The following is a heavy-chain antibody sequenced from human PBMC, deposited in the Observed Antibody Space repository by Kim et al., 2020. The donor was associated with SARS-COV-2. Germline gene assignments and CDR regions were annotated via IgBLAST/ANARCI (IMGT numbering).Heavy chain of an antibody. V-gene: IGHV1-2*02. CDR3: AKVGASNRHGIDY. D-gene: IGHD4-4*01. J-gene: IGHJ4*02. Sequence: AQKYQGRVTLTRDTSITTASMELTRLRSDDTAVYYCAKVGASNRHGIDYWGQGTLVTVSS.